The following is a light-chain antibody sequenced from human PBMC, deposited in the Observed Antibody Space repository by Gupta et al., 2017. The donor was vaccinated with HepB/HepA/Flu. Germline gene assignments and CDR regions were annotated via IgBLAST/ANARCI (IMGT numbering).Light chain of an antibody. CDR2: LNSDGSH. V-gene: IGLV4-69*01. Sequence: LVLTQSPSASASLGASVKLTRTLSSGHTNYAIAWHQQQPEKGPRFLMKLNSDGSHNKADGIPDRFSGSSSGAERYLTISRLQSEDEADYYCQTWGTGIHVFGGGTKLTVL. CDR1: SGHTNYA. CDR3: QTWGTGIHV. J-gene: IGLJ2*01.